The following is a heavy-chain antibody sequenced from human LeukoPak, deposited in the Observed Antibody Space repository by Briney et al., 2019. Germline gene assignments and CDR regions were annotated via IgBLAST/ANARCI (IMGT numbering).Heavy chain of an antibody. J-gene: IGHJ1*01. CDR3: ATGGGYFYGAEYLQH. CDR1: GGSISSYY. Sequence: SETLSLTCTVSGGSISSYYWSWIRQPAGKGLEWIGRVYTSGGTGYNPSLKSRVNMSADTSKNQFSLKLSSVTAADTAVYYCATGGGYFYGAEYLQHWGQGALVTVSS. V-gene: IGHV4-4*07. D-gene: IGHD3-22*01. CDR2: VYTSGGT.